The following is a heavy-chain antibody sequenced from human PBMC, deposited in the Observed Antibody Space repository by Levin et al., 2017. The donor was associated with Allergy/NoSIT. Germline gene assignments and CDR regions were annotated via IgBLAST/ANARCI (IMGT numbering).Heavy chain of an antibody. CDR3: ARARSPGTAIEFDY. D-gene: IGHD5-18*01. V-gene: IGHV4-4*07. CDR2: LSTSGDS. J-gene: IGHJ4*02. Sequence: SETLSLTCTVSGGSISSYYWSWIRQPAGKGLEWIGRLSTSGDSAYNPSLRSRVTMSLDTSKNQFFLKLSPVTAADTALYYCARARSPGTAIEFDYWGQGTLVTVSS. CDR1: GGSISSYY.